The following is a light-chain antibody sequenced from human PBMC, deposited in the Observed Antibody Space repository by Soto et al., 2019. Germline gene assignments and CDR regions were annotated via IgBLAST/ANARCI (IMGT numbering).Light chain of an antibody. Sequence: QSALTQPASVSGSPGQSITISCTGTSSDVGGYNYVSWYQQHPGKAPKLIIYEVSNRPTGVSNRFSGSKSGHTASLTISGLQSEDEADYFCTSYTSYSTLDVFGTGTKLTVL. J-gene: IGLJ1*01. V-gene: IGLV2-14*01. CDR2: EVS. CDR1: SSDVGGYNY. CDR3: TSYTSYSTLDV.